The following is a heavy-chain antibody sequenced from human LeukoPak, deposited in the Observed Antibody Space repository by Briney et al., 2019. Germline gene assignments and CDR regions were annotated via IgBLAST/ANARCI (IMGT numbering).Heavy chain of an antibody. Sequence: ASVKVSCKASGYTFTGYYMHWVRQAPGQGLEWMGWISAYNGNTNYAQKLQGRVTMTTDTSTSTAYMELRSLRSDDTAVYYCARGSYSSGWYYFDYWGQGTLVTVSS. CDR2: ISAYNGNT. J-gene: IGHJ4*02. CDR3: ARGSYSSGWYYFDY. D-gene: IGHD6-19*01. CDR1: GYTFTGYY. V-gene: IGHV1-18*04.